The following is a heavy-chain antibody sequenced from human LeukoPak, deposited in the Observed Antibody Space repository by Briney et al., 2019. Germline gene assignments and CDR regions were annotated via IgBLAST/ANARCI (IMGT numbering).Heavy chain of an antibody. CDR3: ARDKVVTTTFLCAFDI. D-gene: IGHD2-21*02. Sequence: SETLSLTCTVSGGSISSYYWSWIRQPAGKGLEWIGRIYTSGSTNYNPSLKSRVTMSVDTSKNQFSLKLSSVTAANTAVYNCARDKVVTTTFLCAFDIWGQGTMVTISS. V-gene: IGHV4-4*07. CDR2: IYTSGST. CDR1: GGSISSYY. J-gene: IGHJ3*02.